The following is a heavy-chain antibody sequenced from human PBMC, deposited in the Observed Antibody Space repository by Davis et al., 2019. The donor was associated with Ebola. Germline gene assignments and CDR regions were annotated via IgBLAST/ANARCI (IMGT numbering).Heavy chain of an antibody. CDR1: GFTFSSYG. CDR2: IWYDGSNK. V-gene: IGHV3-33*01. D-gene: IGHD3-22*01. CDR3: ARIDYYDSSALGY. J-gene: IGHJ4*02. Sequence: GESLKISCAASGFTFSSYGMHWVRQAPGKGLEWVAVIWYDGSNKYYADSVKGRFTISRDHSKNTLYLQMNSLRAEDTAVYYCARIDYYDSSALGYWGQGTLVTVSS.